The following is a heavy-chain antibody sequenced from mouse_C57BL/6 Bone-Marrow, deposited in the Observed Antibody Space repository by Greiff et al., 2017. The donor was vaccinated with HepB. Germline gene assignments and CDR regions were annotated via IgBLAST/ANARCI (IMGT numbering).Heavy chain of an antibody. Sequence: EVQLVESEGGLVQPGSSMKLSCTASGFTFSDYYMAWVRQVPEKGLEWVANINYDGSSTYYLDSLKSRFIISRDNAKNILYLQMSSLKSEDTATYYCARVRLFDYGYAMDYWGQGTSVTVSS. D-gene: IGHD2-4*01. CDR3: ARVRLFDYGYAMDY. J-gene: IGHJ4*01. V-gene: IGHV5-16*01. CDR2: INYDGSST. CDR1: GFTFSDYY.